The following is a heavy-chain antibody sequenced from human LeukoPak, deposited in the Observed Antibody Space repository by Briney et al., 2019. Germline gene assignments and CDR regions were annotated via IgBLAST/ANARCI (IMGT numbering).Heavy chain of an antibody. V-gene: IGHV1-69*05. CDR1: GGTFSSYA. CDR2: IIPIFGTA. J-gene: IGHJ3*02. CDR3: ARVDRLRFFEWFPGAIDI. D-gene: IGHD3-3*01. Sequence: ALVKVSCKASGGTFSSYAISWVRQAPGQGREWMGGIIPIFGTANYAQKFQGRVTITTDESTSTAYMELSSLRSEDTAVYYCARVDRLRFFEWFPGAIDIWGQGTMVTVSS.